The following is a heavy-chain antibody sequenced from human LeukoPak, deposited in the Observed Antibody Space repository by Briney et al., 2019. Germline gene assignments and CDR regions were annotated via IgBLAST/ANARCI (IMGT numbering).Heavy chain of an antibody. J-gene: IGHJ3*02. D-gene: IGHD5-24*01. Sequence: KPSETLSLTCTVSGGSFSSSSYYRGWIRQPPGKGLEWIGSMYYSGSTYYNASLRSRVTISVDTSKNQFSLKLSSVTAADTAVYYCARHFDRDGYTSNAFDIWGQGTMVTVSS. CDR1: GGSFSSSSYY. CDR2: MYYSGST. CDR3: ARHFDRDGYTSNAFDI. V-gene: IGHV4-39*01.